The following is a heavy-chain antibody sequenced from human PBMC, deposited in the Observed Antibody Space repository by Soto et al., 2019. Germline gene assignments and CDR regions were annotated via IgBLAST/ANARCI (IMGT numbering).Heavy chain of an antibody. CDR1: GFTFSSYE. CDR3: ARDEWELLSLGIAH. CDR2: ISSGGTNM. Sequence: EVQLVESGGGLVQPGGSLRLSCAASGFTFSSYEMNWVRQAPGKGLEWVSYISSGGTNMYYADSVKGRFTISRDNAKSSLYLQMNALRAEDTAVYYCARDEWELLSLGIAHWGQGTLVTVSS. V-gene: IGHV3-48*03. J-gene: IGHJ4*02. D-gene: IGHD1-26*01.